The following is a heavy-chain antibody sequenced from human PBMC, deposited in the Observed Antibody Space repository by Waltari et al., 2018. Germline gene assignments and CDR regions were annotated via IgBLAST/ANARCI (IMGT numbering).Heavy chain of an antibody. Sequence: EVQLVESGGGLVQPGGSLRLTCAASGSTFSSYAMRWVRQAPGRGLGWGSAISGSGGSTYYADSVKGRFTISRDNSKNTLYLQMNSLRAEDTAVYYCAKGAAAGYYYMDVWGKGTTVTVSS. J-gene: IGHJ6*03. V-gene: IGHV3-23*04. D-gene: IGHD6-13*01. CDR3: AKGAAAGYYYMDV. CDR2: ISGSGGST. CDR1: GSTFSSYA.